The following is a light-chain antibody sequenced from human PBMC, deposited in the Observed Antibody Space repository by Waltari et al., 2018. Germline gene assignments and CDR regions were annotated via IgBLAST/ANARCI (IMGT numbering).Light chain of an antibody. CDR3: MQSIQPPYT. Sequence: DILMTQTPLSLSFTPGHPASLSCKSTQSLLHKDVKTYFYWYLQKPGQPPRLLIYEVSKRVSGVPDRFSGSGSGTDFTLEIKRVEAEDVGVYYCMQSIQPPYTFGQGTKLEI. J-gene: IGKJ2*01. V-gene: IGKV2D-29*01. CDR2: EVS. CDR1: QSLLHKDVKTY.